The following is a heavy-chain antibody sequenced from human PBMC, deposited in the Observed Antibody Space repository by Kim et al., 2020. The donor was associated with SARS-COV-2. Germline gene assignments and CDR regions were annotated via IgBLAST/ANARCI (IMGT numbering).Heavy chain of an antibody. V-gene: IGHV1-2*02. CDR3: ANEPSLTGTLDS. CDR2: INPNSGLT. CDR1: GDTITGYF. J-gene: IGHJ4*02. Sequence: ASVKVSCKASGDTITGYFMHWVRQAPGQGLEWMGWINPNSGLTIYTQKFLDRVTMTWDTSINTAYMELSRLRSDDTAVYYCANEPSLTGTLDSWGQGTLVTVSS. D-gene: IGHD1-7*01.